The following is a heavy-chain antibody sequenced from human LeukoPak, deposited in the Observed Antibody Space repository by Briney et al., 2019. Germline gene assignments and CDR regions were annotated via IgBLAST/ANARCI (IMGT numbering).Heavy chain of an antibody. CDR1: GFTFSSYG. CDR3: AKDQAVAGRKTFDY. V-gene: IGHV3-30*18. CDR2: ISFEGSNK. Sequence: GGSLRLSCVASGFTFSSYGMHWVRQAPGKGLEWVAVISFEGSNKYYADSVKGRFTISRDNSKNTLYLQMNSLRAEDTAVYYCAKDQAVAGRKTFDYWGQGTLVTVSS. J-gene: IGHJ4*02. D-gene: IGHD6-19*01.